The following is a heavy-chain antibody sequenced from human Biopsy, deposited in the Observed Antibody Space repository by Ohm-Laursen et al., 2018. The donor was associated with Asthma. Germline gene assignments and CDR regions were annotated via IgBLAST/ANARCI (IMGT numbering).Heavy chain of an antibody. CDR1: GGSPTSNFFY. J-gene: IGHJ3*02. D-gene: IGHD1-26*01. Sequence: SATLPPPSPLSGGSPTSNFFYLGWGRQPPPQRLEWGGEIYKSGQVYYNLSLKSRVTISVDTSKNQFSLQLRSVTAADTAVYYCARQKLVAAEGPFDMWGQGTMVIVSS. V-gene: IGHV4-39*01. CDR2: IYKSGQV. CDR3: ARQKLVAAEGPFDM.